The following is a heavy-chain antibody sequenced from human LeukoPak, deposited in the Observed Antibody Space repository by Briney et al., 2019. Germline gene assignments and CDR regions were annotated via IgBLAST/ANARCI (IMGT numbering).Heavy chain of an antibody. CDR3: ARHPAYGDYEEDY. CDR1: GGSISSYY. V-gene: IGHV4-59*08. D-gene: IGHD4-17*01. Sequence: PSETPSLTCTVSGGSISSYYWSWIRQPPGKGLEWIGYIYYSGSTNYNPSPKSRVTISVDTSKNQFSLKLSSVTAADTAVYYCARHPAYGDYEEDYWGQGTLVTVSS. J-gene: IGHJ4*02. CDR2: IYYSGST.